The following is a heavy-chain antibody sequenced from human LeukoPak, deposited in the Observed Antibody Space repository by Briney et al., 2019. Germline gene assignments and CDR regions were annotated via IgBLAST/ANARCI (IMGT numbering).Heavy chain of an antibody. CDR2: INHSGST. CDR3: ASWGINCFDY. V-gene: IGHV4-34*01. Sequence: SETLSLTCTVSGGSISSYYWSWIRQPPGKGLEWIGEINHSGSTNYNPSLKSRVTISVDTSKNQFSLKLSSVTAADTAVYYCASWGINCFDYWGQGTLVTVSS. J-gene: IGHJ4*02. CDR1: GGSISSYY. D-gene: IGHD7-27*01.